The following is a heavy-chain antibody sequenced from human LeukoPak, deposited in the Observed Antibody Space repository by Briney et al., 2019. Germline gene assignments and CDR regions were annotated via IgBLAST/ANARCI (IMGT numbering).Heavy chain of an antibody. CDR1: GYTFTSYD. Sequence: ASVKVSCKASGYTFTSYDINWVRQATGQGLEWMGWMNPNSGNTGYAQKFQGRVTMTRNTSISAAYMELSSLRSEDTAVYYCARVRGGSYYYYYYMDVWGKGTTVTISS. J-gene: IGHJ6*03. CDR3: ARVRGGSYYYYYYMDV. V-gene: IGHV1-8*01. D-gene: IGHD2-15*01. CDR2: MNPNSGNT.